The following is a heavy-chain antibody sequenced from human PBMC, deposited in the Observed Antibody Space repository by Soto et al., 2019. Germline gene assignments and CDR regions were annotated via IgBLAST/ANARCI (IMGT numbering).Heavy chain of an antibody. J-gene: IGHJ4*02. CDR1: GGSISSRSYY. D-gene: IGHD6-19*01. Sequence: PSETQSLTCTVSGGSISSRSYYWGWIRQPLGKGLEWIGSIYYSGSTYYNPSLKSRVTISVDTSKNQFSLKLSSVTAADTAVYYCAVSGWYLYKLDYWGQGTLVTVSS. CDR3: AVSGWYLYKLDY. V-gene: IGHV4-39*01. CDR2: IYYSGST.